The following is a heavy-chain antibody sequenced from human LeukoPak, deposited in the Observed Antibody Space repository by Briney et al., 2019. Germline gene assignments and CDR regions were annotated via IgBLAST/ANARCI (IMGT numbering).Heavy chain of an antibody. CDR3: APARSGWYNWFDP. D-gene: IGHD6-19*01. Sequence: ASVKVSCKASGCTFTGYYMHWVRQAPGQGLEWMGWINPNSGGTNYAQKFQGRVTMTRDTSISTAYMELSRLRSDDTAVYYCAPARSGWYNWFDPWGQGTLVTVSS. CDR1: GCTFTGYY. CDR2: INPNSGGT. J-gene: IGHJ5*02. V-gene: IGHV1-2*02.